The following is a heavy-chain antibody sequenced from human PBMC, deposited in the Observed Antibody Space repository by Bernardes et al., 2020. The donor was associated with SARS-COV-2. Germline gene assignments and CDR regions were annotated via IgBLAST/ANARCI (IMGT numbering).Heavy chain of an antibody. V-gene: IGHV1-18*01. CDR3: ARARRYNWNVIVSANYYYGMDV. Sequence: ASVKVSCKASGYTFTSYGISWVRQAPGQGLEWMGWISAYNGNTNYAQKLQGRVTMTTDTSTSTAYMELRSLRSDDTAVYYCARARRYNWNVIVSANYYYGMDVWGQGTTVTVSS. J-gene: IGHJ6*02. CDR2: ISAYNGNT. D-gene: IGHD1-1*01. CDR1: GYTFTSYG.